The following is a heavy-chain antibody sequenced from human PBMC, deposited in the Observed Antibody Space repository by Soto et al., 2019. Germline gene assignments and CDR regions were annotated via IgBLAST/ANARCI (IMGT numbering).Heavy chain of an antibody. Sequence: AASVKVSCKASGGTFSSYAISWVRQAPGQGLEWMGGIIPIFGTANYAQKFQGRVTITADKSTSTAYMELSSLRSEDTAVYYCAIPEMATGYWGQGTLVTVSS. CDR1: GGTFSSYA. CDR2: IIPIFGTA. J-gene: IGHJ4*02. V-gene: IGHV1-69*06. D-gene: IGHD5-12*01. CDR3: AIPEMATGY.